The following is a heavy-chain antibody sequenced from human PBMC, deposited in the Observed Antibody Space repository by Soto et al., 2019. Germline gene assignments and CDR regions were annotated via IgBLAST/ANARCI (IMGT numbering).Heavy chain of an antibody. CDR2: TSNDGSNT. CDR1: AFTLSKFV. V-gene: IGHV3-30-3*01. J-gene: IGHJ6*02. D-gene: IGHD1-26*01. CDR3: ARGSLDV. Sequence: QVQVVESRGGVVQPGTSLRLSCAASAFTLSKFVMHWVRQAPGRGLEWVAVTSNDGSNTFYADSVKGRFTISRDNSKNTVCLQMNSLRTEDTAVYYCARGSLDVWGQGTTVTVSS.